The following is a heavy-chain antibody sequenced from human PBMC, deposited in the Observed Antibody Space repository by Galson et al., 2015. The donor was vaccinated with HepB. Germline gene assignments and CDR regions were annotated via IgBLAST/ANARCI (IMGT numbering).Heavy chain of an antibody. V-gene: IGHV1-2*06. Sequence: SVKVSCKASGYTFTGYYMHWVRQAPGQGLEWMGRINPNSGGTNYAQKFQGRVTMTRDTSISTAYMELSRLRSDDTAVYHCARLRTTVTTSWFDPWGQGTLVTVSS. CDR2: INPNSGGT. CDR3: ARLRTTVTTSWFDP. J-gene: IGHJ5*02. D-gene: IGHD4-17*01. CDR1: GYTFTGYY.